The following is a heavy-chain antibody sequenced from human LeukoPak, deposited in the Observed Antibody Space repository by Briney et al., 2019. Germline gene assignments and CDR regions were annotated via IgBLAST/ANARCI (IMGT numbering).Heavy chain of an antibody. CDR1: GGTFSSYA. CDR2: INTNTGNP. J-gene: IGHJ6*02. Sequence: ASVKVSCKASGGTFSSYAISWVRQAPGQGLEWMGWINTNTGNPTYAQGFTGRFVFSLDTSVSTAYLQICSLKAEDTAVYYCAETGHYYYGMDVWGQGTTVTVSS. CDR3: AETGHYYYGMDV. D-gene: IGHD3-9*01. V-gene: IGHV7-4-1*01.